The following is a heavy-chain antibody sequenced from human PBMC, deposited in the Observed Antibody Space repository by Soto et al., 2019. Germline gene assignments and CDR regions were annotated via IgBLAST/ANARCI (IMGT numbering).Heavy chain of an antibody. V-gene: IGHV1-2*04. D-gene: IGHD4-4*01. CDR3: ARETTTAPYYYYGMEV. Sequence: ASVKFSCKASGYTFTGYYMHWVRQAPGQGLEWMGWINPNSGGTNYAQKFQGWVTMTRDTSISTAYMELSRLRSDDTAVYYCARETTTAPYYYYGMEVWGEGTKVTVSS. CDR2: INPNSGGT. CDR1: GYTFTGYY. J-gene: IGHJ6*02.